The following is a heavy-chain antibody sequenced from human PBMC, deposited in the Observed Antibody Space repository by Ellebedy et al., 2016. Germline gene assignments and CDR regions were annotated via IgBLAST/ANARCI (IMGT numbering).Heavy chain of an antibody. D-gene: IGHD1-26*01. CDR2: IYSGGST. V-gene: IGHV3-53*01. CDR1: GFTVSSNY. CDR3: ARRSLVDY. Sequence: GESLKISXAASGFTVSSNYMSWVRQAPGKGLGWVSVIYSGGSTYYADSVKGRFTISRDNSKNTLYLQMNSLRAEDTAVYYCARRSLVDYWGQGTLVTVSS. J-gene: IGHJ4*02.